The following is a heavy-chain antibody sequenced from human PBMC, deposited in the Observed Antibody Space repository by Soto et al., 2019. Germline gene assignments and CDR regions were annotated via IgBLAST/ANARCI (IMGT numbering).Heavy chain of an antibody. Sequence: GASVKVSCKASGYTFTGYYIHWVLRAPGQGLQWMGWINPNSGGTNYAQKFQGWVTMTRDTSISTAYMELSRLRSDDTAVYYCARGGSIGVTPTNYWGQGTLVTVSS. CDR2: INPNSGGT. V-gene: IGHV1-2*04. CDR3: ARGGSIGVTPTNY. J-gene: IGHJ4*02. D-gene: IGHD2-21*02. CDR1: GYTFTGYY.